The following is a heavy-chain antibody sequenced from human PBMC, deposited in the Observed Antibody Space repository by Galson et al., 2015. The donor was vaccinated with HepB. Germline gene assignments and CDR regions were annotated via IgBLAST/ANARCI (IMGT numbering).Heavy chain of an antibody. J-gene: IGHJ4*02. CDR1: VFNFRTYG. CDR2: INDSGGNT. Sequence: SLRLSCAASVFNFRTYGMSWVRQAPGKGLQWVSTINDSGGNTHYADSVKGRFTISRDNPKNTLYLHMNSLRAEDTAVYYCAKDAGGTDSGPFEYWGQGTLVTVSS. CDR3: AKDAGGTDSGPFEY. D-gene: IGHD1-26*01. V-gene: IGHV3-23*01.